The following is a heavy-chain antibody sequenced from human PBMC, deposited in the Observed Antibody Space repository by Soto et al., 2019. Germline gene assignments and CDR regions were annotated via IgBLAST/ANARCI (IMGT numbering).Heavy chain of an antibody. CDR1: GYTFTRYT. J-gene: IGHJ5*02. Sequence: QVQLVQSGAEVKKPGASVKISCKASGYTFTRYTMNWVRQAPGQRLEWMGWINPDNGNTKSSQKFQDRVIITRDTSASTAYMDLSSLRAADTAVYYCARGIATGPLDPWGQGTLVTVSS. V-gene: IGHV1-3*01. D-gene: IGHD2-15*01. CDR2: INPDNGNT. CDR3: ARGIATGPLDP.